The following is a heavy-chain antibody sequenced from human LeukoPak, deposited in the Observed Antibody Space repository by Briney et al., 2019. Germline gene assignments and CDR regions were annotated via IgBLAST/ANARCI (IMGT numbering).Heavy chain of an antibody. D-gene: IGHD3-10*01. J-gene: IGHJ2*01. CDR1: GGSFSGYY. CDR3: ARGLNYYGSGSYYPPFDL. Sequence: PSETLSLTCAVYGGSFSGYYWSWIRQPPGKGLEWIGEINHSGSTNYNPSLKSRVTISVDTSKNQFSLKLSSVTAADTAVYYCARGLNYYGSGSYYPPFDLWGRGNLVTVSS. V-gene: IGHV4-34*01. CDR2: INHSGST.